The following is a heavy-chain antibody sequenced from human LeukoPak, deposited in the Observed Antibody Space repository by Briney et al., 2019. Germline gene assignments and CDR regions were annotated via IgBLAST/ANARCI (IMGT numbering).Heavy chain of an antibody. D-gene: IGHD7-27*01. J-gene: IGHJ4*02. CDR1: GFTFSSYA. V-gene: IGHV3-30-3*01. CDR2: ISYDGSSK. Sequence: GGSLRLSCAASGFTFSSYAMHWVRQAPGKGLEWVAVISYDGSSKYYADSVKGRFTISRDNSMNTLYLQMNSLRAEDTAVYYCARDLTGIPTYYFDYWGQGTLVTVSS. CDR3: ARDLTGIPTYYFDY.